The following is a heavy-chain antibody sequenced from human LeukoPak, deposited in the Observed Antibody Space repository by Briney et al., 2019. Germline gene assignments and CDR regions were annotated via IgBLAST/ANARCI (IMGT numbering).Heavy chain of an antibody. CDR3: AKRAPYSFDY. Sequence: GGSLRLSCAASAFTISSYSMSWVRQAPGKGLEWVSGINAGGGGTYYADSVKGQFTISRDNSKNTLYLQMNSLRVEDTAVYYCAKRAPYSFDYWGQGTLVTVPS. V-gene: IGHV3-23*01. J-gene: IGHJ4*02. CDR1: AFTISSYS. CDR2: INAGGGGT.